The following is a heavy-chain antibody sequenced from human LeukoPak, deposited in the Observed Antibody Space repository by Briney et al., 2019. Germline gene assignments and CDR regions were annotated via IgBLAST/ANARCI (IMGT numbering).Heavy chain of an antibody. D-gene: IGHD3-22*01. V-gene: IGHV3-9*01. J-gene: IGHJ4*02. CDR1: GFTFDHYA. Sequence: QPGRSLRLSCAASGFTFDHYAMHWVRQAPGKGLEWVSSISWNSGTIGYADSVKGRFTISRDNAKNSLYLQMNSLRAEDTAVYYCAKDNDRQTRLRSDYWGQGTLVTVSS. CDR3: AKDNDRQTRLRSDY. CDR2: ISWNSGTI.